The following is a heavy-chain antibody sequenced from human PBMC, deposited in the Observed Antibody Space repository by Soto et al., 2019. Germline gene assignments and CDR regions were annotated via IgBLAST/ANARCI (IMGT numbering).Heavy chain of an antibody. CDR3: AKFFVETGSNSGWPWSFHY. CDR1: GFTFSNYA. D-gene: IGHD6-25*01. J-gene: IGHJ4*02. V-gene: IGHV3-23*01. CDR2: ISGSGGTT. Sequence: EVQLLESGGGLVQPGRSLRLSCAASGFTFSNYAMSWVRQAPGQGLDWVSAISGSGGTTYYADSVKGRFTISRDTSKNTLLLQMNSLRAEDAAVYYCAKFFVETGSNSGWPWSFHYWGQGTLVTVSS.